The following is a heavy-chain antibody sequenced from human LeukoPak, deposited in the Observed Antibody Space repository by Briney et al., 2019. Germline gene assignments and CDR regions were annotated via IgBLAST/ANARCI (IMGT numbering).Heavy chain of an antibody. J-gene: IGHJ3*02. Sequence: SETLSLTCTVSGGSISSSSYYWGWIRQPPGKGLEWIGSIYYSGSTYYNPSLKSRVTISVDTSKNQFSLKLSSVTAADTAVYYCARPDYDILTGPTDAFAIWGQGTMVTVSS. D-gene: IGHD3-9*01. CDR2: IYYSGST. CDR3: ARPDYDILTGPTDAFAI. V-gene: IGHV4-39*07. CDR1: GGSISSSSYY.